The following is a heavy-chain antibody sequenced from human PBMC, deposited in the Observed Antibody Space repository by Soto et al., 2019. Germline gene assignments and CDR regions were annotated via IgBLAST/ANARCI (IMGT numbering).Heavy chain of an antibody. D-gene: IGHD3-22*01. Sequence: PGESLKISCKGSGYSFPKYYIGWVRQMPGKDLEWMAIIYPDDSDTRYSPSFQGQVTISADKSISTAYVQWSSLKASDTAMYYCARPLWGFYDSSGYPKGAFDIWGQGTMVTVSS. CDR2: IYPDDSDT. J-gene: IGHJ3*02. V-gene: IGHV5-51*01. CDR3: ARPLWGFYDSSGYPKGAFDI. CDR1: GYSFPKYY.